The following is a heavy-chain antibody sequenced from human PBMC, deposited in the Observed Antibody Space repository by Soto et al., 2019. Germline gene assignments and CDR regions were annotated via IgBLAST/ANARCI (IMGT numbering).Heavy chain of an antibody. CDR3: AKSLEARVGATVTGMDV. CDR1: GFTFSSYA. D-gene: IGHD1-26*01. Sequence: GGSLRLSCAASGFTFSSYAMSWVRQAPGKGLEWVSAISGSGGSTYYADSVKGRFTISRDNSKNTLYLQMNSLRAEDTAVYYCAKSLEARVGATVTGMDVWGQGTTVTVSS. J-gene: IGHJ6*02. V-gene: IGHV3-23*01. CDR2: ISGSGGST.